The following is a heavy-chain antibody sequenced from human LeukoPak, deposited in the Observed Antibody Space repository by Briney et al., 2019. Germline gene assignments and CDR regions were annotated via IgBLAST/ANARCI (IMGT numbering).Heavy chain of an antibody. D-gene: IGHD3-22*01. V-gene: IGHV3-66*01. J-gene: IGHJ4*02. Sequence: GGSLTLSCAASGFTVSKNYMSWVRQAPGKGLEWVSLIYSDGSKYYSDSVRGRFTISRDNSKNTLYLQMNSLRAEDTAVYYCARVLYDSSGRFFDYWGQGTLLTVSS. CDR1: GFTVSKNY. CDR2: IYSDGSK. CDR3: ARVLYDSSGRFFDY.